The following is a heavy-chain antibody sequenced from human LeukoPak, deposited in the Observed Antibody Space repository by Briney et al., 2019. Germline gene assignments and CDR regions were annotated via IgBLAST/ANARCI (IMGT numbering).Heavy chain of an antibody. CDR2: ISGSSDNT. CDR3: VKWGGYFYGYPLSDYFFDH. V-gene: IGHV3-23*01. D-gene: IGHD5-18*01. Sequence: PGGSLRLSCAVSGFTYRSHAMSWVRQAPGKGLEWVSVISGSSDNTYYTDSVKGRFTISRDNSKNTLYLQMNSLRVEDTAVYYCVKWGGYFYGYPLSDYFFDHWGQGTLVTVSS. CDR1: GFTYRSHA. J-gene: IGHJ4*02.